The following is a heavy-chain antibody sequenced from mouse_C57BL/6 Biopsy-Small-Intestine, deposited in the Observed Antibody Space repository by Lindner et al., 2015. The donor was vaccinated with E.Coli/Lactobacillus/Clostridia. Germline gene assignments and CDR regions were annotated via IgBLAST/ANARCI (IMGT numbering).Heavy chain of an antibody. V-gene: IGHV5-17*01. CDR3: ARGNYGGDYFDY. CDR2: ISSVSNTI. D-gene: IGHD2-1*01. CDR1: GFTFSDYG. J-gene: IGHJ2*01. Sequence: VQLQESGGGLVKPGGSLNLSCAASGFTFSDYGMHWVRRAPEKGLEWIAHISSVSNTIHYADTVKGRFTISRDNAKNTLFLQMTSLRSEDTAMYYCARGNYGGDYFDYWGQGTTLTVS.